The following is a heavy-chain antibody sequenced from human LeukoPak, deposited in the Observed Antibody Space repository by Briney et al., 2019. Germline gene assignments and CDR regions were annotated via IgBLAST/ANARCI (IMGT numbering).Heavy chain of an antibody. D-gene: IGHD3-22*01. V-gene: IGHV4-4*07. Sequence: SETLSLTCTVSGGSISSYYWSWIRQPAGKGLEWIGRIYTSGSNNYNPSLKSRVTMSVDTSKNQFSLKLSSVTAADTAVYYCARDRGEDYYDSSGDYDYWGQGTLVTVSS. CDR1: GGSISSYY. J-gene: IGHJ4*02. CDR2: IYTSGSN. CDR3: ARDRGEDYYDSSGDYDY.